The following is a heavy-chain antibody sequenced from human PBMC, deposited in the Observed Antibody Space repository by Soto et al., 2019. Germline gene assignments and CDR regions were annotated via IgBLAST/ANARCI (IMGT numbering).Heavy chain of an antibody. V-gene: IGHV4-30-4*01. CDR2: IYYSGST. J-gene: IGHJ2*01. CDR1: GGSISSGDYY. Sequence: SETLSLTXTVSGGSISSGDYYWSWIRQPPGKGLEWIGYIYYSGSTYYNPSLKSRVTISVDTSKNQFSLKLSSVTAADTAVYYCARVRRDGYNLRGWYFDLWGRGTLVTVSS. D-gene: IGHD5-12*01. CDR3: ARVRRDGYNLRGWYFDL.